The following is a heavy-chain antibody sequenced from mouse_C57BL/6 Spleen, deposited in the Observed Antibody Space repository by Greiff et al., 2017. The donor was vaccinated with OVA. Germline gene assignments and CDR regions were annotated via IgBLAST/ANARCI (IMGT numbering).Heavy chain of an antibody. V-gene: IGHV1-52*01. CDR1: GYTFTSYW. D-gene: IGHD2-3*01. Sequence: VQLQQPGAELVRPGSSVKLSCKASGYTFTSYWMHWVKQRPIQGLEWIGNIDPSDSETHYNQKFKDKATLTVDTSSSTAYMQLSSLTSEDAAVYYCARQRDGYYDVWGTGTTVTVSS. CDR3: ARQRDGYYDV. CDR2: IDPSDSET. J-gene: IGHJ1*03.